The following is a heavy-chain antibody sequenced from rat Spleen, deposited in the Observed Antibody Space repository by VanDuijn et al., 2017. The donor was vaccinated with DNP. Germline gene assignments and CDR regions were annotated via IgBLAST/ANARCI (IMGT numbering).Heavy chain of an antibody. CDR3: ASWSPIAPISTSNY. Sequence: EVQLVETGGGLVRPGRSLKLSCVASGFTFSSYWMFWIRQAPGIGLEWVASINTDGGSTYYPDSVKGRFTISRDNAENTVYLQMNSLRSEDTATYYCASWSPIAPISTSNYWGQGVMVTVSS. D-gene: IGHD1-2*01. CDR2: INTDGGST. V-gene: IGHV5-58*01. J-gene: IGHJ2*01. CDR1: GFTFSSYW.